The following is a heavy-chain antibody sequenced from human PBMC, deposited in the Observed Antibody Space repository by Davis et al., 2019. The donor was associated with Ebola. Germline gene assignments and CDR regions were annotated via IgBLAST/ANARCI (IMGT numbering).Heavy chain of an antibody. Sequence: PGGSLRLSCTVSGGSISSSSYYWGWIRQPPGKGLEWIGSIYYSGSTYYNPSLKSRVTISVDTSKNQFSLKLSSVTAADTAVYYCARDGHFDYWGQGTLVTVSS. V-gene: IGHV4-39*07. J-gene: IGHJ4*02. CDR2: IYYSGST. CDR1: GGSISSSSYY. CDR3: ARDGHFDY.